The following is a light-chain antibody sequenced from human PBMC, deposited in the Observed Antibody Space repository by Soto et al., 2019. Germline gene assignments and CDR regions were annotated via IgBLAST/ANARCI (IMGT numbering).Light chain of an antibody. V-gene: IGKV1-5*01. CDR3: QQYNSYWT. Sequence: DIQMTQSPSTLSASVGDRVTITCRASQSISSWLAWYQQKPGKAPKLLIYDASSFESGVPSRFSGSGSGTEFALTISSLQPDDFATYDCQQYNSYWTFGQGTKVEIK. J-gene: IGKJ1*01. CDR2: DAS. CDR1: QSISSW.